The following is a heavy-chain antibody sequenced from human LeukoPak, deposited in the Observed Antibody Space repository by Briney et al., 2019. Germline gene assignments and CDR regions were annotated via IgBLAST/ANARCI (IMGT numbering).Heavy chain of an antibody. Sequence: GGSLRLSCAASGFTFSSYAMHWVRQAPGKGLEWVAVISYDGSNKYYADSVKGRFTISRDNSKNTLYLQMNSLRAEDTAVYYCARDLSSSSFDYFDYWGQGTLVTVSS. V-gene: IGHV3-30-3*01. CDR2: ISYDGSNK. J-gene: IGHJ4*02. D-gene: IGHD6-6*01. CDR1: GFTFSSYA. CDR3: ARDLSSSSFDYFDY.